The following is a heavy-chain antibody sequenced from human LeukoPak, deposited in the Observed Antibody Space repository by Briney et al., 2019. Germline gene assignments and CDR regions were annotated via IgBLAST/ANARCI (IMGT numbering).Heavy chain of an antibody. D-gene: IGHD5-24*01. Sequence: SQTLSLTCAISGDSVSSNSAAWNWIRQSPSRGLEWLGRTYYRSKWYNDYAVSVKSRITINPDTSKNQFSLKLSSVTAADTAVYYCARGWGWLQPKYFDYWGQGTLVTVSS. J-gene: IGHJ4*02. CDR3: ARGWGWLQPKYFDY. CDR2: TYYRSKWYN. V-gene: IGHV6-1*01. CDR1: GDSVSSNSAA.